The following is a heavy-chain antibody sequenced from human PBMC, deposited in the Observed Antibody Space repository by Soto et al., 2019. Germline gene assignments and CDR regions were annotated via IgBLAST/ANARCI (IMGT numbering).Heavy chain of an antibody. CDR2: IYYSGST. J-gene: IGHJ6*03. CDR3: ARSRAAAGHASDYYYYYYMDV. V-gene: IGHV4-59*01. D-gene: IGHD6-13*01. CDR1: GGSIRSYY. Sequence: ETLSLTSTVSGGSIRSYYWSWILQPPGKGLEWIGYIYYSGSTNYNPSLKSRVTISVDTSKNQFSLKLSSVTAADTAVYYCARSRAAAGHASDYYYYYYMDVWGKGTTVTVSS.